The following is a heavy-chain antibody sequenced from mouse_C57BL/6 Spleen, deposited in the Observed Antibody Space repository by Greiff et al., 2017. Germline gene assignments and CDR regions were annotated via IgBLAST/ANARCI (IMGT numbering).Heavy chain of an antibody. V-gene: IGHV1-59*01. Sequence: QVQLKQPGAELVRPGTSVKLSCKASGYTFTSYWMHWVKQRPGQGLEWIGVIDPSDSYTNYNQKFKGKATLTVDTSSSTAYMQLSSLTSEDSAVYYWASPYYGYDRAMDYWGQGTSVTVSS. D-gene: IGHD2-9*01. CDR1: GYTFTSYW. J-gene: IGHJ4*01. CDR2: IDPSDSYT. CDR3: ASPYYGYDRAMDY.